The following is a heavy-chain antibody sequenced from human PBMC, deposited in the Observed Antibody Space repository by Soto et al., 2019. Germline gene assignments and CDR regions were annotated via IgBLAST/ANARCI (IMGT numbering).Heavy chain of an antibody. CDR2: ISSSSSYI. V-gene: IGHV3-21*01. Sequence: SLRLSCAASGFTFSSYSMNWVLQAPGKGLEWVSSISSSSSYIYYADSVKGRFTISRDNAKNSLYLQMNSLRAEDTAVYYCAREPFSVRSEYYYMDVWGKGTTVTSP. J-gene: IGHJ6*03. D-gene: IGHD3-10*01. CDR3: AREPFSVRSEYYYMDV. CDR1: GFTFSSYS.